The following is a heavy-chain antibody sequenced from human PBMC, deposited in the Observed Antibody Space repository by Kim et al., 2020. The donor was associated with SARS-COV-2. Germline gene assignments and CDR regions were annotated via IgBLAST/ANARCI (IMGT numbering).Heavy chain of an antibody. CDR1: GFTFSDYY. CDR3: ARFKGIAVAGYYYYYGMDV. J-gene: IGHJ6*02. Sequence: GGSLRLSCAASGFTFSDYYMSWIRQAPGKGLEWVSYISSSGSTIYYADSVKGRFTISRDNAKNSLYLQMNSLRAEDTAVYYCARFKGIAVAGYYYYYGMDVWGQETTVTVSS. V-gene: IGHV3-11*04. CDR2: ISSSGSTI. D-gene: IGHD6-19*01.